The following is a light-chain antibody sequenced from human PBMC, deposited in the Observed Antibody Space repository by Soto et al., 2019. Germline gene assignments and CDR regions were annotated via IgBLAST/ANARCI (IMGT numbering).Light chain of an antibody. CDR2: GAS. Sequence: EIVMTQSPVTLSVSPGERATLSCRASQSVSSNLAWYQQKPGQAPRLLIYGASTRATGIPARFSGSGSGTEFTLTISSLQSEDFAVYYCQQYNNGWTFGQGTKVDIK. CDR1: QSVSSN. CDR3: QQYNNGWT. J-gene: IGKJ1*01. V-gene: IGKV3-15*01.